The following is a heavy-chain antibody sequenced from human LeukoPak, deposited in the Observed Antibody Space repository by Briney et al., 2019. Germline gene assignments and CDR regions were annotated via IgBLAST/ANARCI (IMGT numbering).Heavy chain of an antibody. Sequence: PGGSLRLSCAASGFTFSTYGIHWVRQAPGKGLEWVAFIRHDGTNKWYADSVKGRFTISRDNSKNMLYLQMNSLRAEDTAVYHCAKDRDYGDYPSAYYYYMDVWGKGTTVTVSS. CDR3: AKDRDYGDYPSAYYYYMDV. CDR1: GFTFSTYG. J-gene: IGHJ6*03. V-gene: IGHV3-30*02. D-gene: IGHD4-17*01. CDR2: IRHDGTNK.